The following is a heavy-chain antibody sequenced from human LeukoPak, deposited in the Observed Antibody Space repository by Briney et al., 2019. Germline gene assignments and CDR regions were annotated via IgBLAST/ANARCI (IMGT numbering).Heavy chain of an antibody. CDR3: ARGGGAAADYSYYYMDV. CDR2: ISAYNGNT. D-gene: IGHD6-13*01. Sequence: GASVKVVCKASGYTFTSYGITWVRQAPGQGLEWMGWISAYNGNTNYAQKLQGRVTMTTDTSTSTAYMELRSLRSDDTAVYYCARGGGAAADYSYYYMDVWGKGTTVTVSS. J-gene: IGHJ6*03. V-gene: IGHV1-18*01. CDR1: GYTFTSYG.